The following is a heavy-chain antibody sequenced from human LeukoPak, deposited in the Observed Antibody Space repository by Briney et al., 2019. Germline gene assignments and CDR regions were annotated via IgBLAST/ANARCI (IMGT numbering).Heavy chain of an antibody. D-gene: IGHD4-23*01. Sequence: GASVKVSCKASGGTFSSYAISWVRQAPGQGLEWMGRIIPIFGIANYAQKFQGRVTITADKSTSTAYIELSSLRSENTAVYYCARNYYGGDDYWGQGTLVTVSS. J-gene: IGHJ4*02. V-gene: IGHV1-69*04. CDR3: ARNYYGGDDY. CDR1: GGTFSSYA. CDR2: IIPIFGIA.